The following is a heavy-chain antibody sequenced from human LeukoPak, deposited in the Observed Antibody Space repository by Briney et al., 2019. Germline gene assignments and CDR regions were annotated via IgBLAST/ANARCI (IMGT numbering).Heavy chain of an antibody. CDR3: ARGPVQRSGSYYFDY. Sequence: SETLSLTCTVSGGSISSYYWSWIRQPPGKGLEWIGYIYYSGSTNYSPSLKSRVTISVGTSKNQFSLKLSSVTAADTAVYYCARGPVQRSGSYYFDYWGQGTLVTVSS. D-gene: IGHD1-26*01. CDR2: IYYSGST. CDR1: GGSISSYY. V-gene: IGHV4-59*12. J-gene: IGHJ4*02.